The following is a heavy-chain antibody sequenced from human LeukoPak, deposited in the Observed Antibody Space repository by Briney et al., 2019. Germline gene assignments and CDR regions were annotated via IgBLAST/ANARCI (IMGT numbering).Heavy chain of an antibody. CDR2: IYYSGST. CDR3: ARGQYCSSTSCYKGSAIDY. D-gene: IGHD2-2*02. V-gene: IGHV4-39*07. CDR1: GGSISSSSYY. Sequence: SETLSLTCTVSGGSISSSSYYWGWIRQPPGKGLEWIGSIYYSGSTYYNPSLKSRVTISVDTSKNQFSLKLSSVTAADTAVYYCARGQYCSSTSCYKGSAIDYWGQGTLVTVSS. J-gene: IGHJ4*02.